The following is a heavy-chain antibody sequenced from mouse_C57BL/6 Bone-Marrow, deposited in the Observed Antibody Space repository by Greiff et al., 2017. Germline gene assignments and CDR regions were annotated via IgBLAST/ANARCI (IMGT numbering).Heavy chain of an antibody. Sequence: QVQLQQPGAELVRPGTSVKVSCKASGYAFTNYLIEWVKQRPGQGLEWIGVINPGSGGTNYNEKFKGKATLTVDKSSSTAYMQLSSLPSEDSADYFCAKGGGNFYFDYWGQGTTLTVSS. D-gene: IGHD2-1*01. CDR3: AKGGGNFYFDY. CDR2: INPGSGGT. V-gene: IGHV1-54*01. CDR1: GYAFTNYL. J-gene: IGHJ2*01.